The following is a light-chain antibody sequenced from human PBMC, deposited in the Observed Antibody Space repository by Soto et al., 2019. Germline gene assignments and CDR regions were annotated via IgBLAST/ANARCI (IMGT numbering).Light chain of an antibody. V-gene: IGKV3-20*01. CDR3: QQYGSWT. J-gene: IGKJ1*01. Sequence: EIVLTQSPGTLSVSPGERATLSCRASQTISSKYLAWYQQKPGQAPSLLIYGTSSRATGIPDRFSGSGSGTDFTLTISRLEPEDSAIYYCQQYGSWTFGQGTKVEI. CDR2: GTS. CDR1: QTISSKY.